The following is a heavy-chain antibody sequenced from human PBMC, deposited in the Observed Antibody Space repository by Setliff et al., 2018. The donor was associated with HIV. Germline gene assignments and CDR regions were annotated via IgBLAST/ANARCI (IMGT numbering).Heavy chain of an antibody. J-gene: IGHJ6*03. CDR1: GGSVGSGSYY. CDR2: IYHSGST. V-gene: IGHV4-39*07. Sequence: SETLSLTCTVSGGSVGSGSYYWSWIRQPPGKGLEWIGSIYHSGSTQYNPSLKSRVTISVDTSKNQFSLKLSSVTAADTAVYYCASEAWTSYRSSSGYYYYYMDVWGKGTTVTVSS. CDR3: ASEAWTSYRSSSGYYYYYMDV. D-gene: IGHD6-6*01.